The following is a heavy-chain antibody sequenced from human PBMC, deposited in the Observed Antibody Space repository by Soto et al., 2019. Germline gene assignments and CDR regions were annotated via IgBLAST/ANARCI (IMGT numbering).Heavy chain of an antibody. V-gene: IGHV4-59*01. Sequence: QVQLQESGPGLVKPSGTLSLTCTVSGGSISSYYWSWIRQPPGKGLEWIGYIYYSGSTNYNPSLKSRVTISVDTSKNQFSLKLSSVTAADTAVYYCARDGSSSWYSNWFDPWGQGTLVTVSP. CDR2: IYYSGST. CDR1: GGSISSYY. CDR3: ARDGSSSWYSNWFDP. D-gene: IGHD6-13*01. J-gene: IGHJ5*02.